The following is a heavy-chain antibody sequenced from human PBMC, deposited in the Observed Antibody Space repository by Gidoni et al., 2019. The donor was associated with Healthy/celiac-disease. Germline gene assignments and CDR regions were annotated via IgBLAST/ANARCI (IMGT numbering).Heavy chain of an antibody. CDR1: GVTFSSYA. CDR2: ISGSGGST. Sequence: EVQLLESGGGLVQPGGSLRRSCAAAGVTFSSYAMSWVRQAPGKGLEWVSAISGSGGSTYYADSVKGRFTISRDNSKNTLYLQMNSLRAEDTAVYYCAKDPIAVADRNDYWGQGTLVTVSS. J-gene: IGHJ4*02. CDR3: AKDPIAVADRNDY. D-gene: IGHD6-19*01. V-gene: IGHV3-23*01.